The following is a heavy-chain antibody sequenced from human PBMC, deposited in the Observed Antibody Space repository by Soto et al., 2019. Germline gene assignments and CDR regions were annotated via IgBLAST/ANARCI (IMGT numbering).Heavy chain of an antibody. CDR2: INHSGST. V-gene: IGHV4-34*01. CDR3: ARGVTPRVDYYYYYMDV. Sequence: QVQLQQWGAGLLKPSETLSLTCAVYGGSFSGYYWSWIRQPPGKGLEWIGEINHSGSTNYNPSLKSRVTISVDTSKNQFSLKLSSVTAADTAVYYCARGVTPRVDYYYYYMDVWGKGTTVTVSS. D-gene: IGHD2-21*02. CDR1: GGSFSGYY. J-gene: IGHJ6*03.